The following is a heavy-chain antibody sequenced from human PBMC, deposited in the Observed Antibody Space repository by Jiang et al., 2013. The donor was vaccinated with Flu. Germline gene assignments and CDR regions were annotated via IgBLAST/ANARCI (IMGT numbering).Heavy chain of an antibody. CDR3: AQAYCGGDCYSGGLAYYAFEY. Sequence: SGAEVKPPGSSVKVSCKAPGDTFNSYTISWVRQAPGQGLEWMGRIIPFLGIPNYAPNFQGRVTITADESTYTVYMDLSSLRSDDTAVYYCAQAYCGGDCYSGGLAYYAFEYWAEGTLVTVSS. CDR1: GDTFNSYT. CDR2: IIPFLGIP. D-gene: IGHD2-21*02. V-gene: IGHV1-69*04. J-gene: IGHJ4*02.